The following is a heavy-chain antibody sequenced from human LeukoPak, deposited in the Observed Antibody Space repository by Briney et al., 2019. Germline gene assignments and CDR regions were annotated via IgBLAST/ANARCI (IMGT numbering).Heavy chain of an antibody. D-gene: IGHD5-18*01. CDR1: GFTFSSYR. J-gene: IGHJ4*02. Sequence: HPGGSLRLSCAASGFTFSSYRMTWIRQAPGKGLEWVANIKQDGSEKYYEDSVKGRFTISRDNAKNSLYLQMNSLRAEDTAVYYCARDTGGGYSCYDCWGQGTLVTVSS. CDR3: ARDTGGGYSCYDC. CDR2: IKQDGSEK. V-gene: IGHV3-7*01.